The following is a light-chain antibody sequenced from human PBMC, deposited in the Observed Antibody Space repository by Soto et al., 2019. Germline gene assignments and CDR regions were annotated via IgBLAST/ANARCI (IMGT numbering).Light chain of an antibody. V-gene: IGLV2-23*01. CDR3: CSYAGSSTVV. J-gene: IGLJ2*01. CDR2: EGS. Sequence: QSVLTQPASVSGSPGQSITISCTGTSSDVGSYNLVSWYQQHPGKAPKLMIYEGSKRPSGVSNRFSGYNSGNTASLTISGHQAEDEADYYCCSYAGSSTVVFGAGTKVTVL. CDR1: SSDVGSYNL.